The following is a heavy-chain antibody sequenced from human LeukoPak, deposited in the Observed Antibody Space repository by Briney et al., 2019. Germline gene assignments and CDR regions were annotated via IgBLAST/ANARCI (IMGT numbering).Heavy chain of an antibody. J-gene: IGHJ4*02. CDR1: GGSISSGDYY. V-gene: IGHV4-30-4*08. CDR3: GAGDSSGQIDY. D-gene: IGHD3-22*01. Sequence: PSETLSLTCTVSGGSISSGDYYWSWIRQPPGKGLEWIGYIYYSGSTYYNPSLKSRVTISVDTSKNQFSLKLSSVTAADTAVYYYGAGDSSGQIDYWGQGTLVTVSS. CDR2: IYYSGST.